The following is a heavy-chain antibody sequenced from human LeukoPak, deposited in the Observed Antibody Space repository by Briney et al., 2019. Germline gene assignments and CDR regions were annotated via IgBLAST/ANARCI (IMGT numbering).Heavy chain of an antibody. J-gene: IGHJ4*02. CDR2: IWYDGSNK. CDR3: AKDEGSYDFWSGYPDY. Sequence: GSLRLSCAASGFTFSSYGMHWVRQAPGKGLEWVAVIWYDGSNKYYADSVKGRFTISRDNSKNTLYLQMNSLRAEDTAVYYCAKDEGSYDFWSGYPDYWGQGTLVTVSS. D-gene: IGHD3-3*01. V-gene: IGHV3-33*06. CDR1: GFTFSSYG.